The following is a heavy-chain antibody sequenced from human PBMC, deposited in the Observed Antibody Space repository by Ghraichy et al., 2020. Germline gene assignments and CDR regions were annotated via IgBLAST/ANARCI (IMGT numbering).Heavy chain of an antibody. J-gene: IGHJ6*02. CDR3: ARVKGSGLYYYYYGMDV. Sequence: SETLSLTCTVSGGSISSGDYYWSWIRQPPGKGLEWIGYIYYSGSTYYNPSLKSRVTISVDTSKNQFSLKLSSVTAADTAVYYCARVKGSGLYYYYYGMDVWGQGTTVTVS. V-gene: IGHV4-30-4*01. CDR1: GGSISSGDYY. CDR2: IYYSGST. D-gene: IGHD3-10*01.